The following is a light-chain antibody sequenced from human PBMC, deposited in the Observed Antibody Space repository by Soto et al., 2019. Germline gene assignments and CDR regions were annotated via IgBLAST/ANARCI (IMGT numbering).Light chain of an antibody. CDR3: SSYRRGSTYV. V-gene: IGLV2-14*03. Sequence: QSVLTQPASVSGSPGQSITVSCTGTSSDVGGYNYVSWYQQHPGKAPRLMNYDVTNRPSGVSDRFSGSKSGNTASLTISGLQAEDEADYYCSSYRRGSTYVFGTGTKVTVL. J-gene: IGLJ1*01. CDR2: DVT. CDR1: SSDVGGYNY.